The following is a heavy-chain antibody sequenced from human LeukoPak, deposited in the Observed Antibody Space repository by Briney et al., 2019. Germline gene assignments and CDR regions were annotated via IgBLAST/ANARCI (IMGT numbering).Heavy chain of an antibody. CDR3: ARDIVVVPAAGFGY. V-gene: IGHV1-18*01. J-gene: IGHJ4*02. Sequence: GASVKVSCRASGYTFTSYGISWVRQAPEQGLEWMGWISASNGNTNYAQKLQGRVTMTTDTSTSTAYMELRSLRSDNTAVYYCARDIVVVPAAGFGYWGQGTLVTVSS. CDR1: GYTFTSYG. D-gene: IGHD2-2*01. CDR2: ISASNGNT.